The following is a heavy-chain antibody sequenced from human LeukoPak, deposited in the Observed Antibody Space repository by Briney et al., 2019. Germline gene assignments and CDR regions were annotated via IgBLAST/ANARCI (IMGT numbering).Heavy chain of an antibody. CDR3: ARVQYYDFWSGYYSLRSFDY. J-gene: IGHJ4*02. CDR1: GFTFSSYS. CDR2: ISSSSSYI. D-gene: IGHD3-3*01. Sequence: RGSLRLSRAASGFTFSSYSMNWVRQAPGKGLEWVSSISSSSSYIYYADSVKGRFTISRDNAKNSLYLQMNSLRAEDTAVYYCARVQYYDFWSGYYSLRSFDYWGQGTLVTVSS. V-gene: IGHV3-21*01.